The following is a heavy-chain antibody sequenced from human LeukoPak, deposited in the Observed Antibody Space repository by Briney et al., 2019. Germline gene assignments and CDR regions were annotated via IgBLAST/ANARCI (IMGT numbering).Heavy chain of an antibody. V-gene: IGHV4-59*01. CDR3: ARADYGDYPDAFDI. CDR1: GGSISSYY. Sequence: PSETLSLTCTVSGGSISSYYWSWIRQPPGKGLEWIGYIYYSGSTNYNPSLKSRVTISVDTSKNQFSLKLSSVTAADTAVYYCARADYGDYPDAFDIWGQGTMVTVSS. CDR2: IYYSGST. J-gene: IGHJ3*02. D-gene: IGHD4-17*01.